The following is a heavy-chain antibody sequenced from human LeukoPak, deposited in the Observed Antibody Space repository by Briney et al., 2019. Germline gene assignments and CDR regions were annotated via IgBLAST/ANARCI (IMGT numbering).Heavy chain of an antibody. CDR3: TSTTVGGMDV. J-gene: IGHJ6*02. Sequence: GGSLRLSCAASGFTFSSYWMSWVRQASGKGLEWVGRIRSKANSYATAYAASVKGRFTISRDDSKNTAYLQMNSLKTEDTAVYYCTSTTVGGMDVWGQGTTVTVSS. CDR1: GFTFSSYW. D-gene: IGHD4-23*01. CDR2: IRSKANSYAT. V-gene: IGHV3-73*01.